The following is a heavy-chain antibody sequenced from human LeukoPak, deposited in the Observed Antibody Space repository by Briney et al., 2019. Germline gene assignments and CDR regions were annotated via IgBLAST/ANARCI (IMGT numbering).Heavy chain of an antibody. CDR3: ARASRIAAAGPNWFDP. V-gene: IGHV1-69*13. D-gene: IGHD6-13*01. CDR2: IIPIFGTA. Sequence: SVKVSCPASGGTFSSYAISWVRQAPGQGLEWMGGIIPIFGTANYAQKFQGRVTITADESTSTAYMELSSLRSEDTAVYYCARASRIAAAGPNWFDPWGQGTLVTVSS. CDR1: GGTFSSYA. J-gene: IGHJ5*02.